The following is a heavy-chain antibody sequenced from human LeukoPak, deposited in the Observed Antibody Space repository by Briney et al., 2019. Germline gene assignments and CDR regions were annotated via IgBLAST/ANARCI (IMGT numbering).Heavy chain of an antibody. J-gene: IGHJ1*01. V-gene: IGHV4-59*12. Sequence: SETLSLTCTVSGGSISSYYWNWIRQPPGKGLEWIGYIFYSGGTNYNPSLKSRVTISVDTSKNQFSLKLRSVTAADTAVYYCARDRLGGYDQHWGQGTLVTVSS. CDR1: GGSISSYY. CDR2: IFYSGGT. CDR3: ARDRLGGYDQH. D-gene: IGHD5-12*01.